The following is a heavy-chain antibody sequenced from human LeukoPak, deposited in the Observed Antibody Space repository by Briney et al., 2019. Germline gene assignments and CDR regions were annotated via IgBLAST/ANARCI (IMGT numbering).Heavy chain of an antibody. D-gene: IGHD2-2*01. J-gene: IGHJ4*02. V-gene: IGHV3-11*03. CDR1: GFTFSDYY. CDR2: ISSSSSYT. Sequence: GGSLRLSCAASGFTFSDYYMSWIRQAPGKGLEWVSYISSSSSYTNYADSVKGRFTISRDNAKNSLYLQMNSLRAEDTAVYYCAKRVVPASYYFDYWGQGTLVTVSS. CDR3: AKRVVPASYYFDY.